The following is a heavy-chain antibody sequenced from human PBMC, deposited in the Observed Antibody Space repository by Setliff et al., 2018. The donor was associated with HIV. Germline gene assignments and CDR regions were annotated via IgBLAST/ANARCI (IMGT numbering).Heavy chain of an antibody. CDR2: INPNSGGT. V-gene: IGHV1-2*02. J-gene: IGHJ5*02. CDR1: GYTFTAYY. D-gene: IGHD6-13*01. CDR3: ERDYGSSNWRREGNWFDP. Sequence: ASVKVSCKASGYTFTAYYMHWVRQAPGQGLEWMGWINPNSGGTVYAQKFQGRVPMTRDTSISTSYMELSGLRSDDTALYYCERDYGSSNWRREGNWFDPWGQGTLVTVSS.